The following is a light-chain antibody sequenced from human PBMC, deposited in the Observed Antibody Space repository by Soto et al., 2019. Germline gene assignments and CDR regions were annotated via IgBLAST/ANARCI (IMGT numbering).Light chain of an antibody. CDR2: DVS. CDR3: SSYAGSSTWV. J-gene: IGLJ2*01. V-gene: IGLV2-14*01. CDR1: SSDIGAYNY. Sequence: QSALTQPASVSGSPGQSITISCTGTSSDIGAYNYVSWYQQHPGKAPKLMIYDVSNRPSGVSNRFSGSKSGHTASLTISGLQAEDEADYYCSSYAGSSTWVFGGGTKLTVL.